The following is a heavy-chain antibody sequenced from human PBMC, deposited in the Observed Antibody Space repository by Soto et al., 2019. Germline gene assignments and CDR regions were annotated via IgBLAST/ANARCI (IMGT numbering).Heavy chain of an antibody. CDR3: AKSPGMYYYDTSGYYHYDY. J-gene: IGHJ4*02. CDR1: GFTFSSYA. D-gene: IGHD3-22*01. CDR2: IIGSGAST. Sequence: GGSLRLSCAASGFTFSSYAMSWVRQAPGKGLEWVSAIIGSGASTYYADSVKGRFTISKNNSKNPLYLKMNRMRAEDTAVYYCAKSPGMYYYDTSGYYHYDYWGQGTLVTVSS. V-gene: IGHV3-23*01.